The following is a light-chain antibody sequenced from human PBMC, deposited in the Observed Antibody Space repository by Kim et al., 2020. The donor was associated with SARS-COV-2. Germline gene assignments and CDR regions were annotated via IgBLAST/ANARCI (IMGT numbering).Light chain of an antibody. CDR1: NSDVGGDKY. CDR3: SSYVDSDQYA. Sequence: GQYVPISLNGTNSDVGGDKYVPGYPQHPGKAPKLIIYEVSKRPSGVPDRFAGSKSGNTASLSVSGLQSEDEADYYCSSYVDSDQYAFGTGTKVTVL. V-gene: IGLV2-8*01. J-gene: IGLJ1*01. CDR2: EVS.